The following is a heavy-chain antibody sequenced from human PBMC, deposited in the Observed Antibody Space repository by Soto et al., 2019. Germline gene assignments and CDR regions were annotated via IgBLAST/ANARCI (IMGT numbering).Heavy chain of an antibody. D-gene: IGHD3-10*01. CDR3: ARDRGWFGEVPFDY. CDR2: INSDGSST. V-gene: IGHV3-74*01. Sequence: EVQLVESGGGLVQPGGSLRLSCAASGFTFSTYWMHWVRQAPGKGLVWVSRINSDGSSTSYADSVKGRFTISRDNAKNTLYLQMNSLRAEDTAVYYCARDRGWFGEVPFDYWGQGTLVTVSS. J-gene: IGHJ4*02. CDR1: GFTFSTYW.